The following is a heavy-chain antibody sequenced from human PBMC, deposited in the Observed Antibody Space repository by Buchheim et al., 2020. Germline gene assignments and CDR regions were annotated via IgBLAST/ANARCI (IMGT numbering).Heavy chain of an antibody. CDR3: ASPGYSSGWYAY. V-gene: IGHV3-66*02. CDR2: LYTSGKS. CDR1: GIPVSSNY. D-gene: IGHD6-19*01. Sequence: EVQLVQSGGGLVQPGGSLRLSCAASGIPVSSNYMSWVRQSPEKGLEWVSVLYTSGKSYYTDSVKGRFIVPRDDSENTLYLQMNGLRPEDTAVYYCASPGYSSGWYAYWGQGT. J-gene: IGHJ4*02.